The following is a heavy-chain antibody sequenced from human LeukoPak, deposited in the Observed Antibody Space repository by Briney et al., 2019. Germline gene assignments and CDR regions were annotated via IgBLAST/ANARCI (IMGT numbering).Heavy chain of an antibody. CDR1: GYILTGYY. J-gene: IGHJ5*02. Sequence: ASVKVSCKASGYILTGYYMHWVRQAPGQGLEWMGIINPSDGSTSYAQKFQGRVTMTRDTSTSTVYMELSSLRSEDTAVYYCARDDPLDKISSGWGPWGQGTLVTVSS. CDR3: ARDDPLDKISSGWGP. V-gene: IGHV1-46*01. D-gene: IGHD6-19*01. CDR2: INPSDGST.